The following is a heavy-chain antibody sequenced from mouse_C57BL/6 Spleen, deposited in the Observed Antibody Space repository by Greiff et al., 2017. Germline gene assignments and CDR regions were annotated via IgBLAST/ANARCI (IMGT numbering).Heavy chain of an antibody. Sequence: EVKLMESGGGLVQPTGSLKLSCAASGFSFNTYAMNWVRQAPGKGLEWVAPISSKSNNYATYYADSVKDRFTISSDDSESMLYLQMNNLKTEDTAMYYCLSSGGNLHAMDYWGQGTSVTVSS. D-gene: IGHD2-1*01. J-gene: IGHJ4*01. CDR3: LSSGGNLHAMDY. CDR1: GFSFNTYA. V-gene: IGHV10-1*01. CDR2: ISSKSNNYAT.